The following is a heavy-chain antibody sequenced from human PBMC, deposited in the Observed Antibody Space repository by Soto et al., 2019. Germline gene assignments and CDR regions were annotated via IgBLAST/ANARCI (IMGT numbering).Heavy chain of an antibody. CDR1: GFTFSSYA. D-gene: IGHD4-17*01. V-gene: IGHV3-21*01. CDR3: ARGLTTGYYYYYGMDV. Sequence: VQLLESGGGLVRPGGSLTLSCAASGFTFSSYAMSWVRQAPGMGLEWVSSISSSSSYIYYADSVKGRFTISRDNAKNSLYLQMNSLRAEDTAVYYCARGLTTGYYYYYGMDVWGQGTTVTVSS. CDR2: ISSSSSYI. J-gene: IGHJ6*02.